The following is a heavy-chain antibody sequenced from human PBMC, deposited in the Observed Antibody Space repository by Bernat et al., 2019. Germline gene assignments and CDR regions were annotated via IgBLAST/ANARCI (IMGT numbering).Heavy chain of an antibody. CDR2: IRSKAYGGTT. CDR1: GFTFSGYA. J-gene: IGHJ6*03. CDR3: SANRGDYSTYYDYMDV. D-gene: IGHD4-11*01. V-gene: IGHV3-49*04. Sequence: EVQLVESGGGLVQPGRSLRLSCTASGFTFSGYAMSWVRQAPGKGLEWVGFIRSKAYGGTTEYAASVKGRFTISRDDSKSIAYLQMNSLKTEDTAVYYCSANRGDYSTYYDYMDVWGKGTTVTVSS.